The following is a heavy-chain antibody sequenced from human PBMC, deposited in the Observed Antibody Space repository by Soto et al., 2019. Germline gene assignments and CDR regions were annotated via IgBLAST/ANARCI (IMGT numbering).Heavy chain of an antibody. D-gene: IGHD3-3*01. Sequence: GESLKISCKGSGYSFTSYWISWVRQMPGKGLEWMGRIDPSDSYTNYSPSFQGHVTISADKSISTAYLQWSSLKASDTAMYYCARRKEYYDFWSGPPNDALDIWGQGTMVTVSS. CDR1: GYSFTSYW. CDR2: IDPSDSYT. CDR3: ARRKEYYDFWSGPPNDALDI. V-gene: IGHV5-10-1*01. J-gene: IGHJ3*02.